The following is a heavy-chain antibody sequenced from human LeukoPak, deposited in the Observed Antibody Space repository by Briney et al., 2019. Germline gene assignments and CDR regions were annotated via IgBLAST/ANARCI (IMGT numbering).Heavy chain of an antibody. CDR2: VYFDGGT. D-gene: IGHD2-15*01. V-gene: IGHV4-39*07. CDR1: GGSVTTGTYH. J-gene: IGHJ6*03. Sequence: SETLSLTCSVSGGSVTTGTYHWAWIRQPPGKGLEWIGSVYFDGGTHYNRSLQSRVAISVDTSKNQFSLKLSSVTAADTAVYYCGRDALVGYFSYYYMDVWGKGTTVTVSS. CDR3: GRDALVGYFSYYYMDV.